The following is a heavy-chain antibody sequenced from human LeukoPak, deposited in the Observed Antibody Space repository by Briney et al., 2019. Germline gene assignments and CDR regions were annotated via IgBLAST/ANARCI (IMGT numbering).Heavy chain of an antibody. CDR1: GFTFSSYA. Sequence: GRYLRLSCAASGFTFSSYAMHWVRQAPGKGLEWVAVISYDGSNKYYADSVKGRFTISRDNSKNTLYLQMNSLRAEDTAVYYCARDQYCSSTSCSPPSYYYGMDVWGKGTTVTVSS. CDR3: ARDQYCSSTSCSPPSYYYGMDV. V-gene: IGHV3-30*04. D-gene: IGHD2-2*01. CDR2: ISYDGSNK. J-gene: IGHJ6*04.